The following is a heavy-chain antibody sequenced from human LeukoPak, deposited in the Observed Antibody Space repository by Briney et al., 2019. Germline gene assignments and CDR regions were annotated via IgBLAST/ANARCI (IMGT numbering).Heavy chain of an antibody. CDR1: GGSISSSSYY. CDR2: IYYSGST. D-gene: IGHD4-11*01. CDR3: ARHDYDYSNYNWFDP. V-gene: IGHV4-39*01. J-gene: IGHJ5*02. Sequence: SETLSLTCTVSGGSISSSSYYWGWIRQPPGKGLEWIGSIYYSGSTYYNPSLKSRVTISLDTSKNQFSLKLSSVTAADTAVYYCARHDYDYSNYNWFDPWGQGTLVTVSS.